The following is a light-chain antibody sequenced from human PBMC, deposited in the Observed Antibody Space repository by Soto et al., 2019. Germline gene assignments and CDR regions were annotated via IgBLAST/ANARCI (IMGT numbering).Light chain of an antibody. CDR1: QSVSSN. J-gene: IGKJ1*01. Sequence: EIVMTQSPATLSVSPGERATLSCRASQSVSSNLAWYQQKPGQAPRPLIYDASNRATGIPARFSGSGSGTDFTLTISSLEPEDFAVYYCQQRSNWLWTFGQGTKVDIK. V-gene: IGKV3-11*01. CDR3: QQRSNWLWT. CDR2: DAS.